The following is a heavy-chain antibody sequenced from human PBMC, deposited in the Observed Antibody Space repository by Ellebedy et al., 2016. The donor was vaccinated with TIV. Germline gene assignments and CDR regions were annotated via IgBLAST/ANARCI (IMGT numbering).Heavy chain of an antibody. Sequence: PGGSLRLSCAASGFTSSSYWMTWVRQAPGKGLEWVAHITQDGSEKYYVDSVKGRFTISRDNAENSLYLQMNSLRAEDTAVYYCARRGLAAGGTLLYYWGQGTLVTVSS. J-gene: IGHJ4*02. D-gene: IGHD6-13*01. CDR2: ITQDGSEK. V-gene: IGHV3-7*03. CDR3: ARRGLAAGGTLLYY. CDR1: GFTSSSYW.